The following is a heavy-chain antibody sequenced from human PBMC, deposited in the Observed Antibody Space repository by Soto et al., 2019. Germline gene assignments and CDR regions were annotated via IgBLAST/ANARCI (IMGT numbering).Heavy chain of an antibody. CDR2: IDSSGEK. D-gene: IGHD6-19*01. CDR3: ARRHLAVAVSPWFDP. Sequence: QVTLKESGPVLVKPTETLTLRCTVSGLSITDSEMGVSWIRQPPGQPLEWLAHIDSSGEKSYRTFLKSRLAISKDPSKSQILLTMTNMDPADTATYYCARRHLAVAVSPWFDPWGQGIPVTVSS. J-gene: IGHJ5*02. CDR1: GLSITDSEMG. V-gene: IGHV2-26*01.